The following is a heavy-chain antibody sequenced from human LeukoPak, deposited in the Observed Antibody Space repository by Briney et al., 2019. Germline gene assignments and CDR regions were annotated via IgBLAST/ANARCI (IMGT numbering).Heavy chain of an antibody. J-gene: IGHJ4*02. CDR1: GFTFSSYG. D-gene: IGHD3-16*02. CDR2: IRYDGSNK. V-gene: IGHV3-30*02. CDR3: ARDRVGRLGELSSFDY. Sequence: GGSLRLSCAASGFTFSSYGMHWVRQAPGKGLEWVAFIRYDGSNKYYADSVKGRFTISRDNSKNTLYLQMNSLRAEDTAVYYCARDRVGRLGELSSFDYWGQGTLVTVSS.